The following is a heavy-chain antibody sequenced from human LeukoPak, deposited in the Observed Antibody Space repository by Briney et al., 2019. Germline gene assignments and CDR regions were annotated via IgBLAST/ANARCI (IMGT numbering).Heavy chain of an antibody. D-gene: IGHD5-18*01. Sequence: GGSLRLSCVASGFTFSSYWMHWVREDPGTGLVGVSRINGDGRNINYADSVRGRFTLSKDNAKNTLYLQMNTLRVEDTAVYYCAKAAEDTAMVVAYFDYWGQGTLVTVSS. CDR3: AKAAEDTAMVVAYFDY. V-gene: IGHV3-74*01. CDR2: INGDGRNI. J-gene: IGHJ4*02. CDR1: GFTFSSYW.